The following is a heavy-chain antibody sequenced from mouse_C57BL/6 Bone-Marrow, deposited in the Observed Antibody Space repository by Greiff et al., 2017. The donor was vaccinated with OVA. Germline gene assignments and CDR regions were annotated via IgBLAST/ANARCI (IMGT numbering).Heavy chain of an antibody. CDR2: IDPNSGGP. CDR1: GYTFTSYW. Sequence: VQLQQPGAELVKPGASVKLSCKASGYTFTSYWMHWVKQRPGRGLEWIGRIDPNSGGPKYNEKFKSKATLTVDKPSSTAYMQLSSLTSEDSAVYYCALYYGSSYWYFDVWGTGTTVTVSS. V-gene: IGHV1-72*01. J-gene: IGHJ1*03. D-gene: IGHD1-1*01. CDR3: ALYYGSSYWYFDV.